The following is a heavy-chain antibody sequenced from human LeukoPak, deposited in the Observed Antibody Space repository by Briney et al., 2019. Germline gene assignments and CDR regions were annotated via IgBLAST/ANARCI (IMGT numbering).Heavy chain of an antibody. D-gene: IGHD3-3*01. CDR2: VYHSGSA. V-gene: IGHV4-34*01. Sequence: SETLSLTCGVYDGSFIGDYWSWIRQSPGMGLEWIGQVYHSGSANYNPSLRSRVTISIDTSKKQFSLKLNSVTAADTAVYYCARSHQGVLRFLEWSYPFDYWGQGTLVTVSS. CDR1: DGSFIGDY. J-gene: IGHJ4*02. CDR3: ARSHQGVLRFLEWSYPFDY.